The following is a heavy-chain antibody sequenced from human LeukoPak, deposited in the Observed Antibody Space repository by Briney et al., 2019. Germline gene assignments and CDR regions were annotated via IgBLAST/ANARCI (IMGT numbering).Heavy chain of an antibody. CDR3: ARTPNGKDFKVFDI. D-gene: IGHD2/OR15-2a*01. CDR1: GYTFTSYG. CDR2: ISPYNGNT. Sequence: ASVKVSCKASGYTFTSYGISWVRQAPGQGLEWMGWISPYNGNTNYAQKLQGRVTMTTDTSTSTAYMELRSLRSDDTAVYYCARTPNGKDFKVFDIWGQGKMVPV. V-gene: IGHV1-18*01. J-gene: IGHJ3*02.